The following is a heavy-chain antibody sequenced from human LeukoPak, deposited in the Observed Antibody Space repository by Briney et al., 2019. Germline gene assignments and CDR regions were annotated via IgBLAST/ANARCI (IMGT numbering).Heavy chain of an antibody. Sequence: GGSLRLSCAASGFGFSNFWMSWVRQAPGKGPEWVANIKEDGSLKNYVDSVEGRFTVSRDNAKNTLYLQMNSLRLEDTAVYYCVRDWAPASMQAPPFDCWGQGTLVTVSS. V-gene: IGHV3-7*01. D-gene: IGHD2/OR15-2a*01. CDR2: IKEDGSLK. CDR3: VRDWAPASMQAPPFDC. CDR1: GFGFSNFW. J-gene: IGHJ4*02.